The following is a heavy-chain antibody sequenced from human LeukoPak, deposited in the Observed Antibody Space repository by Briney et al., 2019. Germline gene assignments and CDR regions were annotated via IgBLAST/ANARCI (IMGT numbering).Heavy chain of an antibody. V-gene: IGHV4-59*13. CDR3: ARIDPLGFFDQ. CDR2: VFYSGSS. CDR1: GAFTSTYY. D-gene: IGHD6-25*01. J-gene: IGHJ4*02. Sequence: PSETLSLACTVSGAFTSTYYWSWVRQPPTGGLEWIGYVFYSGSSNYNPNFSSRVTMSVDTSKSQFSLKLTSVTAADTAVYSCARIDPLGFFDQWGQGTLVTVSS.